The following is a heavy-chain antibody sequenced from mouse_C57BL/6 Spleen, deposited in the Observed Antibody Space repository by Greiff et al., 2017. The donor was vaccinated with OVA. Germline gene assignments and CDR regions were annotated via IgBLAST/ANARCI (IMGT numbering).Heavy chain of an antibody. Sequence: EVHLVESGGGLVKPGGSLKLSCAASGFTFSDYGMHWVRQAPEKGLEWVAYISSGSSTIYYADTVKGRFTITRDNAKNTLFLQMTSLRSEDTAMYYCARKRTSWDGFDYWGQGTTLTVSS. D-gene: IGHD4-1*01. CDR2: ISSGSSTI. V-gene: IGHV5-17*01. J-gene: IGHJ2*01. CDR3: ARKRTSWDGFDY. CDR1: GFTFSDYG.